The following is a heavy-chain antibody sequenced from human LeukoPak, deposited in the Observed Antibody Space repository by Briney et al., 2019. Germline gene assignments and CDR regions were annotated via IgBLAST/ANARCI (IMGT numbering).Heavy chain of an antibody. V-gene: IGHV3-30*03. J-gene: IGHJ4*02. CDR2: ISYDGNKK. Sequence: GGSLRLSCAASGFSFSSFGMHWVRQAPGKGLEWVAVISYDGNKKYYGDSVKGRFTISRYNSMNTLYLKMNSLRADDTAVYYCSRDPRGIALAGTYDYWGQGILVTVSS. CDR3: SRDPRGIALAGTYDY. CDR1: GFSFSSFG. D-gene: IGHD6-19*01.